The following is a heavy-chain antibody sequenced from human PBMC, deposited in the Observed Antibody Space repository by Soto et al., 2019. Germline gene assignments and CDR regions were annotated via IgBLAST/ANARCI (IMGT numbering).Heavy chain of an antibody. CDR1: GYTFTGYY. CDR2: INPNSGGT. D-gene: IGHD6-19*01. CDR3: ARAIAVAGTPGCYYDGMDV. Sequence: QVQLVQSGAEVKKPGSSVKVSCKASGYTFTGYYMHWVRQAPGQGLEWMGWINPNSGGTNYAQKCQGGGTMTRDTSLSTAYMELSRVRSDDTAVYCCARAIAVAGTPGCYYDGMDVWGQGTTVTVSS. V-gene: IGHV1-2*02. J-gene: IGHJ6*02.